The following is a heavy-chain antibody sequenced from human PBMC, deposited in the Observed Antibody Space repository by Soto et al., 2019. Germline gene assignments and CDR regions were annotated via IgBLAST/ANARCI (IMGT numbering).Heavy chain of an antibody. J-gene: IGHJ4*02. Sequence: QVQLQESGPGLVKPSETLSLTCTVSGGSITTYYWRWIRQPPGKGLEWIAYLYYTGSTDYNPSLRSRVTISVDTSKNQFSLKLSSVTAADTAIYYCAERKGGYWGQGTLVTVSS. CDR3: AERKGGY. CDR1: GGSITTYY. V-gene: IGHV4-59*01. CDR2: LYYTGST. D-gene: IGHD3-16*01.